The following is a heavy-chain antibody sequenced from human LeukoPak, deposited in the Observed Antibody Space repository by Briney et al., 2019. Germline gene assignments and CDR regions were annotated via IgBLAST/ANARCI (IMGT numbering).Heavy chain of an antibody. Sequence: PSETLALTCSVSTGSLSNNYWSWIRQPVGKGLEWIGRIYPSGNTNYNSSLKSRVTMSVDTSKNQFSLKLSSVTAADTAVYYCARGRYCSADICSGGDAFDIWGQGTMVSVSS. D-gene: IGHD2-15*01. J-gene: IGHJ3*02. V-gene: IGHV4-4*07. CDR1: TGSLSNNY. CDR2: IYPSGNT. CDR3: ARGRYCSADICSGGDAFDI.